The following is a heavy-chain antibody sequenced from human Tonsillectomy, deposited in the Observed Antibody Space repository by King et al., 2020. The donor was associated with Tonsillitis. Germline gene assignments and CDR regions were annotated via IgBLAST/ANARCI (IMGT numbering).Heavy chain of an antibody. CDR1: GGSVSSGDYS. J-gene: IGHJ3*02. CDR3: ARDRYYDSSGYETQDAFDI. V-gene: IGHV4-30-4*07. D-gene: IGHD3-22*01. Sequence: QLQESGPGLVKPSQTLSLTCAVSGGSVSSGDYSWSWLRQPPGKGLEWIGYIYYSGSTYYNPSLKSRVTISVDTSKNQFSLKLSSVTAVDTAVYYCARDRYYDSSGYETQDAFDIWGQGTMVTVSS. CDR2: IYYSGST.